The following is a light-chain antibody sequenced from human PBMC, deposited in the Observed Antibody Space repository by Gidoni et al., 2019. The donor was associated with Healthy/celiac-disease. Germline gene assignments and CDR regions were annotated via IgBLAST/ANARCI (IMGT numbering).Light chain of an antibody. CDR1: QSVSSN. CDR3: QQYNNWTHLLT. CDR2: GAS. V-gene: IGKV3-15*01. J-gene: IGKJ4*01. Sequence: EIVMTPPPATRSVSPGERATLSCRASQSVSSNLAWYQQKPGQATRLHIYGASTRATGIPARFSGSGSGTELTLTISSLQSEDFAVYSCQQYNNWTHLLTFGGGTKVEIK.